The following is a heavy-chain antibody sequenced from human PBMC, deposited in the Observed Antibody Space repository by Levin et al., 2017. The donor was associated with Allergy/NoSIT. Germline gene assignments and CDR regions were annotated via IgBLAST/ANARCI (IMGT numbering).Heavy chain of an antibody. CDR1: GFTFSSYW. J-gene: IGHJ4*02. Sequence: GGSLRLSCAASGFTFSSYWMSWVRQAPGKGLEWVANIKQDGSEKYYVDSVKGRFTISRDNAKNSLYLQMNSLRAEDTAVYYCARDLLMRPATFGGAYGFDYWGQGTLVTVSS. CDR3: ARDLLMRPATFGGAYGFDY. V-gene: IGHV3-7*01. CDR2: IKQDGSEK. D-gene: IGHD3-16*01.